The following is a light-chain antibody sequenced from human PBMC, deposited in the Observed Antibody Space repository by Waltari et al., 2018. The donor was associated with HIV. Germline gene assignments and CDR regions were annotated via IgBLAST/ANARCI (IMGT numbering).Light chain of an antibody. CDR3: NSYTTGSTLVV. Sequence: QSALTQPASVSGSPGQSITISCTGTSSDVGGYHYVSWYQQFPGKAPKLMISEVSNRPSGVSDRLSGSKSGNTASLTISGLQAEDEADYYCNSYTTGSTLVVFGTGTKVIVL. J-gene: IGLJ1*01. CDR2: EVS. V-gene: IGLV2-14*01. CDR1: SSDVGGYHY.